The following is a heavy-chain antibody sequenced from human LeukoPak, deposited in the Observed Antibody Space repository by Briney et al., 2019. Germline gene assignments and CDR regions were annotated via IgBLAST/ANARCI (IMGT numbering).Heavy chain of an antibody. Sequence: GGSLRLSCTASGFTFRSYDMHWVRHLPGGGLEWVSAIGIGDDTHYPDSVKGRFTISRENAKNSLYLQMNTLRDGDTAVYYCLRGDIRVSGIDAFDIWGEGTMVTVSS. J-gene: IGHJ3*02. D-gene: IGHD5/OR15-5a*01. V-gene: IGHV3-13*01. CDR3: LRGDIRVSGIDAFDI. CDR1: GFTFRSYD. CDR2: IGIGDDT.